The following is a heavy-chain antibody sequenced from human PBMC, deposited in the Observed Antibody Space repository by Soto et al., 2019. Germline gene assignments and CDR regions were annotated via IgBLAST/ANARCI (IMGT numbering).Heavy chain of an antibody. J-gene: IGHJ3*01. CDR1: GYSFTSYW. CDR3: ASPTLPCFFGSCYRYSYGIHV. CDR2: IYPGDSDT. D-gene: IGHD2-15*01. Sequence: WESLRISCKGSGYSFTSYWIGWVRQMPGKGLEWMGIIYPGDSDTRYSPSFQGQVTISADKSISTAYLQWSSLKASDTAMYYCASPTLPCFFGSCYRYSYGIHVWGQGKIVT. V-gene: IGHV5-51*01.